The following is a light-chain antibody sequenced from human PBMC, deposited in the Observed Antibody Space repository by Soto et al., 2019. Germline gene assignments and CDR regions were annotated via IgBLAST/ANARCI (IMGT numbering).Light chain of an antibody. J-gene: IGLJ1*01. CDR3: CSYAGSYPYV. V-gene: IGLV2-14*01. CDR1: SSDIGGYYY. Sequence: QSVLTQPASVSGSPGQSITISCTGTSSDIGGYYYVSWYQHHPGKAPKLLIYQVTNRPSRVSNRFSGSKSGNTASLTISGLQADDEADYYCCSYAGSYPYVFGTGTKVTVL. CDR2: QVT.